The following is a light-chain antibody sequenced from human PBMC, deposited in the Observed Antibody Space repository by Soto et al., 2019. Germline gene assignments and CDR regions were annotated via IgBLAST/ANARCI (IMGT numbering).Light chain of an antibody. V-gene: IGLV2-8*01. CDR2: EVS. Sequence: QSALTQPPSASGSPGQSVTISCTGTSSDVGGYNYVSWYQQHPGKAPKLMIYEVSKRPSGVPDRFSGSKSGNTASLTVSGLQAEDEADYYCSSYTSGSTVVFGGGTKVTVL. CDR1: SSDVGGYNY. J-gene: IGLJ2*01. CDR3: SSYTSGSTVV.